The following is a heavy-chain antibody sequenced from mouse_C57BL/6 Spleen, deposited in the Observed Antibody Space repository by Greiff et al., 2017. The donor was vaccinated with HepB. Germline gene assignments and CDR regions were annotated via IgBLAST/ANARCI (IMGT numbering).Heavy chain of an antibody. J-gene: IGHJ4*01. Sequence: EVKVVEPGGGLVKPGGSLKLSCAASGFTFSDYGMHWVRQAPEKGLEWVAYISSGSSTIYYADTVKGRFTIARDNAKNTLFLQMTSLRSEDTAMYYCARRAMDYWGQGTSVTVSS. CDR1: GFTFSDYG. CDR2: ISSGSSTI. CDR3: ARRAMDY. V-gene: IGHV5-17*01.